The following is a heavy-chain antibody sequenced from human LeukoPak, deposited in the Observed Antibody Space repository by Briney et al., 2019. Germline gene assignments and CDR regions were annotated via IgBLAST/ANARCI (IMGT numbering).Heavy chain of an antibody. Sequence: NPSETLSLTCALYSGSFSGYYWSWIRQPPGKGLEWIGEINQNGNTNYNPSLKNRVTISVDTSKKHFSLEVTSVTAEDTAVYYCAELGITMIGGVWGKGTTVTISS. CDR1: SGSFSGYY. J-gene: IGHJ6*04. V-gene: IGHV4-34*01. D-gene: IGHD3-10*02. CDR2: INQNGNT. CDR3: AELGITMIGGV.